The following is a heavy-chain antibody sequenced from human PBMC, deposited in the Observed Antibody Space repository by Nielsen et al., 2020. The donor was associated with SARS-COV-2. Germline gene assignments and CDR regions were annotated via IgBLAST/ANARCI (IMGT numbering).Heavy chain of an antibody. D-gene: IGHD4-11*01. CDR1: GGSFSGYY. CDR2: INHSGST. V-gene: IGHV4-34*01. Sequence: GSLRLSCAVYGGSFSGYYWSWIRQPPGKGLAWIGEINHSGSTNYNPSLKSRVTISVDTSKNQFSLKLSSVTAADTAVYYCARWVPILPASPRMVTTGYYYYYYGMDVWGQGTTVTVSS. J-gene: IGHJ6*02. CDR3: ARWVPILPASPRMVTTGYYYYYYGMDV.